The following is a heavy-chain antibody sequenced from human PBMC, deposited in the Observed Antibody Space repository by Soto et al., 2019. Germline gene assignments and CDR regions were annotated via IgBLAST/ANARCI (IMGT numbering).Heavy chain of an antibody. D-gene: IGHD3-22*01. CDR2: ISSSSSYI. CDR3: ARGYSSGYYQNPFDD. CDR1: GLTFYRER. V-gene: IGHV3-21*01. J-gene: IGHJ4*02. Sequence: LXGPLRHTCPASGLTFYRERLNWVRQAPGKGLEWVSYISSSSSYIYYADSVKGRFTISRDNAKNSLYLQMNSLRAEDTAVYYCARGYSSGYYQNPFDDWGQGTLVTVSS.